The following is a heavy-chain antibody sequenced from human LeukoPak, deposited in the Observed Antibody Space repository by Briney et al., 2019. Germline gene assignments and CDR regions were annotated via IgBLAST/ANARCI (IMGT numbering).Heavy chain of an antibody. CDR2: IIPILGIA. J-gene: IGHJ6*02. D-gene: IGHD1-1*01. Sequence: GASVKVSCKASGGTFSSYAISWVRQAPGQGLEWMGRIIPILGIANYAQKFQGRVTITADKSTSTAYMELSSLRSEDTAVYYCARGNWNGSYYYYYGMDVWGQGTTVTVSS. V-gene: IGHV1-69*04. CDR3: ARGNWNGSYYYYYGMDV. CDR1: GGTFSSYA.